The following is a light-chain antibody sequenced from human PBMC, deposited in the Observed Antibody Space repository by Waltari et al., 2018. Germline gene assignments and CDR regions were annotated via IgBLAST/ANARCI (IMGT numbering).Light chain of an antibody. V-gene: IGKV3-15*01. CDR1: QSISNN. CDR3: QHYDHWPPSYS. J-gene: IGKJ2*01. Sequence: EIVMTQSPDTLSVSPGERATLSCRASQSISNNVAGYQKKPGQAPRLIIYGVSTRATDIPARFSGGGSETEFTLTISSLQSEDFAVYYCQHYDHWPPSYSFGQGTKLEI. CDR2: GVS.